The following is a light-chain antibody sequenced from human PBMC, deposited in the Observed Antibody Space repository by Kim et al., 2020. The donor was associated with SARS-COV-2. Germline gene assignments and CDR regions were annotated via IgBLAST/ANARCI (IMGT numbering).Light chain of an antibody. Sequence: ALGQTVTITCQGDSLRTYYASWYQQKPGQAPRLVIYGKNNRPSGIPDRFSGSSSGNTASLTVTGAQAVDEADYYCNSRDKSGDHVVFGGGTKLTVL. J-gene: IGLJ2*01. CDR3: NSRDKSGDHVV. V-gene: IGLV3-19*01. CDR1: SLRTYY. CDR2: GKN.